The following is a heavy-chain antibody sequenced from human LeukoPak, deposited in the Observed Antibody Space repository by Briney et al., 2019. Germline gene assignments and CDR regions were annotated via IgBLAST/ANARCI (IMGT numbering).Heavy chain of an antibody. D-gene: IGHD4-23*01. J-gene: IGHJ4*02. CDR2: IYYRGST. CDR1: GGSLSSYH. V-gene: IGHV4-59*01. Sequence: SETLSLTCTVSGGSLSSYHWSWIRQPPGKGLEWIGNIYYRGSTNYNPSLKSRVTMSVDTSKNQFSLKVSSVTAADTAVYYCARDGGGKSRPFDYWGQGTPVTVSS. CDR3: ARDGGGKSRPFDY.